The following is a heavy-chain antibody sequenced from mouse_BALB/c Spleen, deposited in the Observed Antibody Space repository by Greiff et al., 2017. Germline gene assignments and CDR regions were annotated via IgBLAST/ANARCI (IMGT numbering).Heavy chain of an antibody. CDR3: ARSYYDYGWYFDY. J-gene: IGHJ2*01. Sequence: EVQLQQSGAELVKPGASVKLSCTASGFNIKDTYMHWVKQRPEQGLEWIGRIDPANGNTKYDPKFQGKATITADTSSNTAYLQLSSLTSEDTAVYYWARSYYDYGWYFDYWGQGTTLTVSS. D-gene: IGHD2-4*01. CDR1: GFNIKDTY. V-gene: IGHV14-3*02. CDR2: IDPANGNT.